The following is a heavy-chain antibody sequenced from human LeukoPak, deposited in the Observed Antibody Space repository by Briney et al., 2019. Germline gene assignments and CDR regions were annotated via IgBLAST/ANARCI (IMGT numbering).Heavy chain of an antibody. CDR2: INTNTGNP. CDR3: ASPKYYDSWSGSTRNDAFDI. CDR1: GYTFTSYA. J-gene: IGHJ3*02. V-gene: IGHV7-4-1*02. Sequence: ASVKVSCKASGYTFTSYAMNWVRQAPGQGLEWMGWINTNTGNPTYAQGFTGRFVFSLDTSVSTAYLQISSLKAEDTAVYYCASPKYYDSWSGSTRNDAFDIWGQGTMVTVSS. D-gene: IGHD3-3*01.